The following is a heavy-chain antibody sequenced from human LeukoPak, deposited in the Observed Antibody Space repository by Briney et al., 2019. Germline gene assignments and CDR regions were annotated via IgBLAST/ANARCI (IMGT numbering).Heavy chain of an antibody. J-gene: IGHJ4*02. CDR1: GGSISTSNYY. D-gene: IGHD4-17*01. Sequence: SETLSLTCTVSGGSISTSNYYWGWIRQPPGKGLEWIGNIFYSGSTYYSPSLRSRVTISLGTSKNQFSLKLSSVTAADTAVYYCVRGLMTTADYWGQGTLVTVSS. CDR3: VRGLMTTADY. V-gene: IGHV4-39*07. CDR2: IFYSGST.